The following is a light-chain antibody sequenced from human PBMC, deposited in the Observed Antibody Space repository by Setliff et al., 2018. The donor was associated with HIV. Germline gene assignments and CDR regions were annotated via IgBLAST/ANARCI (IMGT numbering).Light chain of an antibody. CDR3: GTWDSSLSAVPV. CDR1: SSNIGNNY. V-gene: IGLV1-51*01. CDR2: DNN. J-gene: IGLJ1*01. Sequence: APGQKVTISCSGSSSNIGNNYVSWYQQLPGTAPKLLIYDNNKRPSGIPDRFSGSKSGTSATLGITGLQTGDEADYYCGTWDSSLSAVPVFGTGTKVTVL.